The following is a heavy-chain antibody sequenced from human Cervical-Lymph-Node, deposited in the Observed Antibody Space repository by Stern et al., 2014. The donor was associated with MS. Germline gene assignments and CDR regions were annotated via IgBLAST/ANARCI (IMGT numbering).Heavy chain of an antibody. CDR1: GFPVSNNH. V-gene: IGHV3-53*01. D-gene: IGHD3-3*01. CDR3: ARAIFGVNTAAMAPDAFDT. J-gene: IGHJ3*02. CDR2: IYTDDRT. Sequence: VQLVQSGGGLIQPGGSLRLSCAAPGFPVSNNHMSWVRQAPGKGLEWVSLIYTDDRTYYAGSVKGRFTISRDSSKNKLFLQMNSLRAEDTAVYYCARAIFGVNTAAMAPDAFDTWGQGTMVTVSS.